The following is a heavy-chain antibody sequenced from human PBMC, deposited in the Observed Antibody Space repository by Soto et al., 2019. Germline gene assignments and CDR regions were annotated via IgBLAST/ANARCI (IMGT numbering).Heavy chain of an antibody. CDR3: VRGYCTTSPCSGDFEF. Sequence: ASVTVSCQASGYKFTTYFIHWVRQAPGQGLEWMGMIHPSGDTGYAQKFRGRVTMTIDTSTTTAYMELRNLTSEDTAVYFSVRGYCTTSPCSGDFEFWGQGTLVPVSS. J-gene: IGHJ1*01. D-gene: IGHD2-15*01. CDR2: IHPSGDT. V-gene: IGHV1-46*01. CDR1: GYKFTTYF.